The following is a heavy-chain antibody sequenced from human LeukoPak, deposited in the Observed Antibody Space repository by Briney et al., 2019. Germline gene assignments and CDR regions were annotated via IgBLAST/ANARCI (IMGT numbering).Heavy chain of an antibody. CDR1: GYSIITSNW. Sequence: PGTLSLTSADPGYSIITSNWWGWSRQLPGKGLEWIGYIYDSGIVYYNPSLKSRVAMSVDTSKNQFSLKLSSVTAVDTAVYYCARTMSSSHTVYGMDVWGQRATVTVSS. CDR2: IYDSGIV. V-gene: IGHV4-28*05. J-gene: IGHJ6*02. D-gene: IGHD2-2*02. CDR3: ARTMSSSHTVYGMDV.